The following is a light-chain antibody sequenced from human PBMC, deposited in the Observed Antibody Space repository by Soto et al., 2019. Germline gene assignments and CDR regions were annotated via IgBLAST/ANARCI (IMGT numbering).Light chain of an antibody. CDR2: AVS. J-gene: IGLJ1*01. V-gene: IGLV2-14*03. CDR1: SSNIGSYDH. CDR3: ISYTDRQSYL. Sequence: QSVLTQPPSVSAAPGQKVTISCSGSSSNIGSYDHVAWYQQFPGKSPKLIIYAVSDRPSGVSDRFSGSKSGISASLTISGLQTEDEADYYCISYTDRQSYLFGTGTKVTVL.